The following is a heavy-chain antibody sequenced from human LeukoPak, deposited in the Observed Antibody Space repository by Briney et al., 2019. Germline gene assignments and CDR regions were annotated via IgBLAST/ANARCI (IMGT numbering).Heavy chain of an antibody. Sequence: PSETLSLTCTVSGGSITTSSYYWGWIRQPPGKGLEWIGIIYYSGSTYYNPSLKGRVTISVDTSKNQFSLKLSSVTAADTAVYYCARGLGYYYGSAGGYWGQGILVTVSS. D-gene: IGHD3-10*01. V-gene: IGHV4-39*07. CDR1: GGSITTSSYY. CDR2: IYYSGST. J-gene: IGHJ4*02. CDR3: ARGLGYYYGSAGGY.